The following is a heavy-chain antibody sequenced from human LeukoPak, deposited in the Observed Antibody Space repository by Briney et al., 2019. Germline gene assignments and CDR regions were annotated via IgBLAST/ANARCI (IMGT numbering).Heavy chain of an antibody. D-gene: IGHD2-2*01. CDR3: ARDQIDCSSTSCYLRWFDP. CDR2: IYHSGST. V-gene: IGHV4-39*07. Sequence: SETLSLTCTVSGGSISSSSYYWGWVRQPPGKGLEWIGEIYHSGSTNYNPSLKSRVTISVDKSKNQFSLKLSSVTAADTAVYYCARDQIDCSSTSCYLRWFDPWGQGTLVTVSS. J-gene: IGHJ5*02. CDR1: GGSISSSSYY.